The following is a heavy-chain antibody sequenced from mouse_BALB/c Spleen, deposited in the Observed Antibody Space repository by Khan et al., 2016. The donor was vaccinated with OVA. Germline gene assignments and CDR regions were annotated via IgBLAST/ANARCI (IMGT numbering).Heavy chain of an antibody. Sequence: QVQLQQPGAELVRPGASVKLSCKASGYTFTSYWMNWVRQRPRQGLEWIGKINPSDSESNYNQMFKDKAKLTVDKSSGTAYMQLSSLTSEDSAVYYCARREKYGYDPSWFAYWGQGTLVTVSA. J-gene: IGHJ3*01. CDR3: ARREKYGYDPSWFAY. CDR1: GYTFTSYW. CDR2: INPSDSES. V-gene: IGHV1-52*01. D-gene: IGHD2-2*01.